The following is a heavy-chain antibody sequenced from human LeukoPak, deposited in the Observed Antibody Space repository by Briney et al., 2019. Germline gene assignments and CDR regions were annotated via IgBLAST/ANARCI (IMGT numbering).Heavy chain of an antibody. D-gene: IGHD6-13*01. Sequence: SETMSLTCAVYGGSFSGYYWSWIRQPPGKGLEWIGEINHSRSTNYNPSLKSRVTISVDTSKNQFSLKLSSVTAADTAVYYCASWLKQQLSPFDYYYYCGMDVWGQGTTVTVPS. CDR3: ASWLKQQLSPFDYYYYCGMDV. J-gene: IGHJ6*02. CDR1: GGSFSGYY. CDR2: INHSRST. V-gene: IGHV4-34*01.